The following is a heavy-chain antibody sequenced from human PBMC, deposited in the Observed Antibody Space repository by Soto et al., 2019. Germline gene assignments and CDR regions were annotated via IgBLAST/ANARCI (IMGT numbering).Heavy chain of an antibody. Sequence: QVQLVQSGAEVKKPGASVKVSCKASGYTFTNYAMHWVRQAPGQRLEWMGWINAGNGNTKYSQKFQGRVTITRDTSASTAYMELISPRSEDTAVYYCARCGGLDWYFDLWGRGTLVTVSS. J-gene: IGHJ2*01. CDR1: GYTFTNYA. CDR2: INAGNGNT. CDR3: ARCGGLDWYFDL. V-gene: IGHV1-3*01. D-gene: IGHD3-16*01.